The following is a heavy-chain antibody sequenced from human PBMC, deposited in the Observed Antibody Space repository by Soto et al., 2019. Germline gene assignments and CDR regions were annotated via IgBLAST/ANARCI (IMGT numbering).Heavy chain of an antibody. V-gene: IGHV1-2*02. Sequence: QVRLMQSGPEVRRPGASVTVSCKASGYTFTHYFIHWVRRAPGQGLEWMGYINPKSGDTHYSQTFRGRVSMTRDTSTDTANMGLSSLKSEDTAVYFCARVPGHKNSRGDFWGQGTPITVSS. CDR2: INPKSGDT. D-gene: IGHD1-7*01. J-gene: IGHJ4*02. CDR3: ARVPGHKNSRGDF. CDR1: GYTFTHYF.